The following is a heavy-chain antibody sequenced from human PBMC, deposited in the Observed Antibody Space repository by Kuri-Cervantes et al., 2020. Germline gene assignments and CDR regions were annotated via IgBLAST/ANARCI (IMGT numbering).Heavy chain of an antibody. CDR2: ISSSGSTI. CDR1: GFTFSDYY. CDR3: AKLLTTSGYFSPNFDN. J-gene: IGHJ4*02. V-gene: IGHV3-11*01. D-gene: IGHD3-22*01. Sequence: GGSLRLSCAASGFTFSDYYMSWIRQAPGKGLEWVSYISSSGSTIYYADSVKGRFTISRDNAKNSLYLQMNSLRAEDTAVYYCAKLLTTSGYFSPNFDNWGQGILVTVSS.